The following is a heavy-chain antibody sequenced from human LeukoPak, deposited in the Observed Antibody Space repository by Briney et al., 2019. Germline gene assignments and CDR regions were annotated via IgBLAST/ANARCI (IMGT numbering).Heavy chain of an antibody. V-gene: IGHV3-20*03. CDR2: INWNGGST. D-gene: IGHD6-13*01. CDR3: ASWQLGNWFDP. Sequence: PGGSLRLSYAASGFTFDDYGMSWVRQAPGKGLEWVSGINWNGGSTGYADSVKGRFTISRDNAKNSLYLQMNSLRAEDTALYYCASWQLGNWFDPWGQGTLVTVSS. CDR1: GFTFDDYG. J-gene: IGHJ5*02.